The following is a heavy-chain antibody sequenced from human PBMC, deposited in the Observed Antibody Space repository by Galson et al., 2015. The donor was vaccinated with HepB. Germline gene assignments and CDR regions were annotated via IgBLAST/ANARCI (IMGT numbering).Heavy chain of an antibody. Sequence: SLRLSCAASGFIFSSYGMHWVRQAPGKGLEWVAVIWYDGSNKYYADSVKGRFTISRDNSKNTLYLQMNSLRAEDTAVYYCARDGVVTAISGWFDPWGQGTLVTVSS. CDR1: GFIFSSYG. CDR2: IWYDGSNK. V-gene: IGHV3-33*08. J-gene: IGHJ5*02. CDR3: ARDGVVTAISGWFDP. D-gene: IGHD2-21*02.